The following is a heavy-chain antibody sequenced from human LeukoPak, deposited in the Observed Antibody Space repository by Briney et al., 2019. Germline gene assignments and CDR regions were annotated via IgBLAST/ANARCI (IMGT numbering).Heavy chain of an antibody. Sequence: GGSLRLSCVASGFTVSSNYMSWVRQAPGKGLEWVSVIYSDGSTYYADSVKGRFTISRDNSKNTVYLQMNSLRAEDTAVYYCARDPGYSYGYDYWGQGTLVTVSS. CDR2: IYSDGST. CDR3: ARDPGYSYGYDY. D-gene: IGHD5-18*01. CDR1: GFTVSSNY. V-gene: IGHV3-66*01. J-gene: IGHJ4*02.